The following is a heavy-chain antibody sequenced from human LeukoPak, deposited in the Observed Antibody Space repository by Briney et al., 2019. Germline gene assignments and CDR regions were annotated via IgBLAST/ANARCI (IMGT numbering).Heavy chain of an antibody. J-gene: IGHJ4*02. V-gene: IGHV3-21*01. CDR2: ISSSSSYI. CDR3: ASGGLPDY. Sequence: GGSLRLSCAASGFAFSSYSMNWVRQAPGKGLEWVSSISSSSSYIYYADSVKGRFTISRDNAKNSLYPQMNSLRAEDTAVYYCASGGLPDYWGQGTLVTVSS. CDR1: GFAFSSYS. D-gene: IGHD4-23*01.